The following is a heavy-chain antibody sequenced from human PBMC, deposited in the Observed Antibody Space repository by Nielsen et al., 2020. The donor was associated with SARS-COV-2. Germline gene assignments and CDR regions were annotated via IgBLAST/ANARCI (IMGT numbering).Heavy chain of an antibody. CDR1: GFTFSSLW. CDR3: ARDWSRAFDV. V-gene: IGHV3-7*01. CDR2: IKPDGSEK. J-gene: IGHJ3*01. Sequence: GESLKISCAASGFTFSSLWMSWVRQVPGKGLEWVADIKPDGSEKVYVDSVKGRFTISRDNAENSMSLQMNSLRVEDTAVHYCARDWSRAFDVWGQGTMVTVSS.